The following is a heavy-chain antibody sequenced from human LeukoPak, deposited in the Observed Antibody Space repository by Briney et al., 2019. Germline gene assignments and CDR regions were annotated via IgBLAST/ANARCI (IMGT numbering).Heavy chain of an antibody. Sequence: GGSLRLSCAASGFTFSSYWMHWVRQAPGKGLVWVSRIDTDGSDTSYADSVKGRFTISRDNAKNTLYLQMNSLRAEDTAVYYCVRDRYPAAREFDYWGQGTLVTVSS. CDR2: IDTDGSDT. CDR3: VRDRYPAAREFDY. V-gene: IGHV3-74*01. D-gene: IGHD2-2*01. CDR1: GFTFSSYW. J-gene: IGHJ4*02.